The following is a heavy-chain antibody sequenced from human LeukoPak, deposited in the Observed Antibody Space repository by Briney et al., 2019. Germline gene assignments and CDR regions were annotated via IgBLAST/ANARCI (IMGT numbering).Heavy chain of an antibody. D-gene: IGHD2-2*01. Sequence: GESLRLSCAASGFTFSAFSMNWVRQAPGKGLEWVSSISKGSSYIYYADSVKGRFTLSRDNAKNSLYLQMNSLRAEDTAIYYCTKDWGTTGPYDYWGQGTLVTVSS. CDR2: ISKGSSYI. CDR1: GFTFSAFS. CDR3: TKDWGTTGPYDY. V-gene: IGHV3-21*01. J-gene: IGHJ4*02.